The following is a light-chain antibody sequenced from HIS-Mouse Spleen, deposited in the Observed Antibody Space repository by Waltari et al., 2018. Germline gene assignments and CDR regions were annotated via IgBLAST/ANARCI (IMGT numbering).Light chain of an antibody. CDR3: QQYNNWPPLT. J-gene: IGKJ4*01. CDR1: QSVSSN. CDR2: GAS. V-gene: IGKV3D-15*03. Sequence: EIVMTQSPATLSVSPGERATLSCRASQSVSSNLAWYQQKPGQAPRPHIYGASIRATGIPARFSGSGSETEFTLTISILQSEDFAVYYCQQYNNWPPLTFGGGTKVEIK.